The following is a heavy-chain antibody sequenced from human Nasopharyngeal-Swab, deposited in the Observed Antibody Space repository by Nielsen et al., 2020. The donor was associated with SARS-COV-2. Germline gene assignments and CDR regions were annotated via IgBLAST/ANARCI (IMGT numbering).Heavy chain of an antibody. J-gene: IGHJ2*01. D-gene: IGHD3-22*01. CDR3: ARDLRSTLYYFDY. CDR2: ISADNFNT. V-gene: IGHV1-18*01. Sequence: SWVRQAPGQGLEWMGWISADNFNTNDAQKLQGRVTMTIDTSMSTAYMELTSLRSDDTAVYYCARDLRSTLYYFDYWGRGTLVTVSS.